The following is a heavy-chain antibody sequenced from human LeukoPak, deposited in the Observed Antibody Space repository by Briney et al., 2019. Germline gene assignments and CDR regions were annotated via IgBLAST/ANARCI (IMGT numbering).Heavy chain of an antibody. J-gene: IGHJ4*02. V-gene: IGHV3-23*01. D-gene: IGHD4-11*01. CDR3: AKDLYSNYGPADY. Sequence: GGSLRLSCAASGFTFSSYAMSWVRQAPGKGLEWVSTINGGGVNTHYADSVGGRFTISRDNSKNTLFLQMNSLRDEDTAVHYCAKDLYSNYGPADYWGQGNLVTVSS. CDR1: GFTFSSYA. CDR2: INGGGVNT.